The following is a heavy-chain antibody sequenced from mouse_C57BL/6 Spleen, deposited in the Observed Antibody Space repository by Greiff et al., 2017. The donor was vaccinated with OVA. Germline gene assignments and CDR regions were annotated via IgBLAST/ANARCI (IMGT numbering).Heavy chain of an antibody. CDR1: GYTFTDYY. CDR2: IYPGSGNT. D-gene: IGHD2-5*01. J-gene: IGHJ1*03. CDR3: ARWDYYSNYGYFDV. Sequence: QVQLQQSGAELVRPGASVKLSCKASGYTFTDYYINWVKQRPGQGLEWIARIYPGSGNTYYNEKFKGKATLTAEKSSSTAYMQLSSLTSEDSAVYFGARWDYYSNYGYFDVWGTGTTVTVSS. V-gene: IGHV1-76*01.